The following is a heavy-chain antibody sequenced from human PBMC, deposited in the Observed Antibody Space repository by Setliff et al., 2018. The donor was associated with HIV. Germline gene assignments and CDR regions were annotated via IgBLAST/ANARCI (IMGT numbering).Heavy chain of an antibody. CDR2: IYYSGST. V-gene: IGHV4-39*07. CDR3: ARDLYSSGWYGLYYYGMDV. J-gene: IGHJ6*02. Sequence: PSETLSLTCTVSGGSISSSSYYWGWIRQPPGKGLEWIGSIYYSGSTYYNPSLKSRVTIPVDTSKNQFSLKLSTVTAADTAVYYCARDLYSSGWYGLYYYGMDVWGQGTTVTVSS. CDR1: GGSISSSSYY. D-gene: IGHD6-19*01.